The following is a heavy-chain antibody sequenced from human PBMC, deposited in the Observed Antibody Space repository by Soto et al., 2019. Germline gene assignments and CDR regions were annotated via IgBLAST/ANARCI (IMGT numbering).Heavy chain of an antibody. CDR2: IIPIFGTA. V-gene: IGHV1-69*01. J-gene: IGHJ6*02. D-gene: IGHD6-13*01. CDR1: GGTFSSYA. Sequence: QVQLVQSGAEVKKPGSSVKVSCKASGGTFSSYAISWVRQAPGQGLEWMGGIIPIFGTANYAQKFQGRVTITAEESTSTAYMELSSLRSEDTAVYYCAREVYSSSWSPYYYYGMDVWGQGTTVTVSS. CDR3: AREVYSSSWSPYYYYGMDV.